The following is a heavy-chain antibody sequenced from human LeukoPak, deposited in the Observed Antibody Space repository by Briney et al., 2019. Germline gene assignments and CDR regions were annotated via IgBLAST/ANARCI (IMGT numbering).Heavy chain of an antibody. Sequence: SCKASGYTFTPYGMHWVRQAPGKGLEWVAVISYNGSNKYYADSVKGRFTISRDNSKNTLYLQMNSLRAEDTAVYYCAKDSRCSGGSCYWDYYYYYGMDVWGQGTTVTVSS. J-gene: IGHJ6*02. CDR3: AKDSRCSGGSCYWDYYYYYGMDV. D-gene: IGHD2-15*01. V-gene: IGHV3-30*18. CDR1: GYTFTPYG. CDR2: ISYNGSNK.